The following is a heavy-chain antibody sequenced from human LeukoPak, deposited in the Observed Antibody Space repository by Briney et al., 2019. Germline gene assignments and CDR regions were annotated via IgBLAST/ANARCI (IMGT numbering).Heavy chain of an antibody. CDR3: ARDGAAEYFLH. J-gene: IGHJ1*01. V-gene: IGHV3-7*01. Sequence: QSGGSLRLSCAASGFTFSSYWMSWVRQAPGKGLEWVANIKQDGSEKYYVDSVKGRFTISRDNAKNSLYLQMSSLRDEDTAVYFCARDGAAEYFLHWGQGTLVTVSS. CDR1: GFTFSSYW. D-gene: IGHD1-26*01. CDR2: IKQDGSEK.